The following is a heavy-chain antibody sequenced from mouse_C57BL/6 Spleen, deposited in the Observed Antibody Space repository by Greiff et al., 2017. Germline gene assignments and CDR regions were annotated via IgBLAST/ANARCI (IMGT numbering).Heavy chain of an antibody. CDR1: GFTFSSYA. V-gene: IGHV5-4*01. CDR3: AREDTTVVAYYAMDY. J-gene: IGHJ4*01. CDR2: ISDGGSYT. Sequence: EVQGVESGGGLVKPGGSLKHSCAASGFTFSSYAMSWVRQTPEKRLEWVATISDGGSYTYYPDNVKGRFTISRDNAKNNLYLQMSHLKSEDTAMYYCAREDTTVVAYYAMDYWGQGTSVTVSS. D-gene: IGHD1-1*01.